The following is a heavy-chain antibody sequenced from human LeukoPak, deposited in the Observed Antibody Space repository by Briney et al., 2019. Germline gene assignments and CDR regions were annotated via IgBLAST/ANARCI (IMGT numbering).Heavy chain of an antibody. J-gene: IGHJ5*02. D-gene: IGHD6-19*01. Sequence: SGPRVVNPTQTLTLTCTVSGFSLSTSGVGVGWIRQPPGKALEWLALIYWDDDKRYSPSLKSSRIIMKDISKKQVVLTLTNMDPVDTATYHCAHGDLPVAGKGTDWFDPWGEGTLVTVSS. V-gene: IGHV2-5*02. CDR1: GFSLSTSGVG. CDR3: AHGDLPVAGKGTDWFDP. CDR2: IYWDDDK.